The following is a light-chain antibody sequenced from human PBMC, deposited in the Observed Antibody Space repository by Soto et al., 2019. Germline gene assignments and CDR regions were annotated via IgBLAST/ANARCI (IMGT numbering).Light chain of an antibody. CDR3: QPCGISPHT. CDR2: XXX. Sequence: EIVLTQSPATLSLSPGERATLSCRASPSVSSSYLACXQXXXXXXPXLXXXXXXXXXTXITHXSSGSRSATDFTVTISRLEPEDFVLYLCQPCGISPHTFGQ. J-gene: IGKJ5*01. V-gene: IGKV3-20*01. CDR1: PSVSSSY.